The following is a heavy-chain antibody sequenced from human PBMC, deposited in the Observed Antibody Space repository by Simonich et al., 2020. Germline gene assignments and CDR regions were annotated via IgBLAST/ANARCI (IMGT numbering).Heavy chain of an antibody. D-gene: IGHD6-6*01. CDR2: IGSSGSTI. J-gene: IGHJ6*02. CDR3: ARDFRLQLVEIGTYYYYGMDV. CDR1: GFTFSSYE. Sequence: EVQLVESGGGLVQPGGSLRLSCAASGFTFSSYEMNWVRQAPGKGLEWVSYIGSSGSTIYYADSVKGRFTISRDNAKNSLYLQMNSLRAEDTAVYYCARDFRLQLVEIGTYYYYGMDVWGQGTTVTVSS. V-gene: IGHV3-48*03.